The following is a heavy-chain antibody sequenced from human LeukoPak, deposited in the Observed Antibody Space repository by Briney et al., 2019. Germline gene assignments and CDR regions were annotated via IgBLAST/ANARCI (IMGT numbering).Heavy chain of an antibody. J-gene: IGHJ4*02. CDR3: AKGFGSSWSVLYFDY. D-gene: IGHD6-13*01. CDR1: GFTFSSYG. Sequence: GGSLRLSCAASGFTFSSYGMHWVRQAPGKGLEWVSAILGSGDRTYYAGSVKGRFTISRDNSRNTLYLQMNSLRAEDTAVYYCAKGFGSSWSVLYFDYWGQGTLVTVSS. V-gene: IGHV3-23*01. CDR2: ILGSGDRT.